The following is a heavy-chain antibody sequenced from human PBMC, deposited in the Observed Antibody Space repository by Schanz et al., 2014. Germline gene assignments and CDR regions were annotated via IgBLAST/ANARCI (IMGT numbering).Heavy chain of an antibody. Sequence: EVQLLESGGGLVQPGGSLRLSCAGSGFTFSSYAMSWVRQTPGKGLEWVSSISSTSSYIFYADSVKGRFTISRDNAKNSLYLQMNSLRAEDTAVYFCARDLSSLIQGDVWGQGTTVTVSS. CDR2: ISSTSSYI. J-gene: IGHJ6*02. CDR1: GFTFSSYA. CDR3: ARDLSSLIQGDV. D-gene: IGHD2-2*01. V-gene: IGHV3-21*01.